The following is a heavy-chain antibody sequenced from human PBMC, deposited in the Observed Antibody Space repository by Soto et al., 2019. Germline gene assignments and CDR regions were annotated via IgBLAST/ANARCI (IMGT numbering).Heavy chain of an antibody. CDR1: GYTFTSYD. J-gene: IGHJ5*02. CDR2: MNPNSGNT. Sequence: SVKVSCKASGYTFTSYDINWVRQATGQGLEWMGWMNPNSGNTGYAQKFQGRVTMTRNTSISTAYMELSSLRSEDTAVYYCARGIGEYQLLSRWFDPWGQGTLVTVSS. D-gene: IGHD2-2*01. V-gene: IGHV1-8*01. CDR3: ARGIGEYQLLSRWFDP.